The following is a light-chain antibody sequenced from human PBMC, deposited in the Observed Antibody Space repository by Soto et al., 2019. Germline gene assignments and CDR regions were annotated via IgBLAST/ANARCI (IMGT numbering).Light chain of an antibody. V-gene: IGKV3-11*01. CDR1: QSVSSY. CDR2: DAS. CDR3: QQRSNWPPT. J-gene: IGKJ5*01. Sequence: EIVLTQSRATRSLSPGELATLSCRASQSVSSYLAWYQQKPGQAPRRLIYDASNRATGIPARFSGSGSGTDFTLTISSLEPEDFAVYYCQQRSNWPPTFGQGTRLEIK.